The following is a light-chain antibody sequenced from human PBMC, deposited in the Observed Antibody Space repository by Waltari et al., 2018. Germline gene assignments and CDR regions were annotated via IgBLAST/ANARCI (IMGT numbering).Light chain of an antibody. Sequence: DIQMTQSPSSLSASVGDRVTITCRASQSVSSYLHWYQQKPGKAHKLLINAASSLQSGVPSRVSGSGSGTDFTLTINNLQPEDFATYYCQQSYNTPPTFGQGTQLEIK. CDR1: QSVSSY. V-gene: IGKV1-39*01. CDR2: AAS. CDR3: QQSYNTPPT. J-gene: IGKJ2*01.